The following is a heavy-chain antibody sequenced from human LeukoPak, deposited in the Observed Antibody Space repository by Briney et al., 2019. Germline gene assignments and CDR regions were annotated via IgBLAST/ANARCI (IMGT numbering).Heavy chain of an antibody. D-gene: IGHD2-21*02. Sequence: GASVKVSCKASGYTFTGYYMHWVRQAPRQGLEWMGRINPNSGGTNYAQKFQGRVTMTRDTSISTAYMELSRLRSDDTAVYYCARIKGELRDYYTDYWGQGTLVTVSS. V-gene: IGHV1-2*06. CDR1: GYTFTGYY. CDR2: INPNSGGT. J-gene: IGHJ4*02. CDR3: ARIKGELRDYYTDY.